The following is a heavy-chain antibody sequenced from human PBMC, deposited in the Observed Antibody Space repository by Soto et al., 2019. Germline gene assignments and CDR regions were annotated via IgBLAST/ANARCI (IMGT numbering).Heavy chain of an antibody. CDR2: ISSSASYM. V-gene: IGHV3-21*01. J-gene: IGHJ4*02. Sequence: KSGGSLRLSCATSGFTFSRCDMNWVRQAPGKGLEWVSFISSSASYMYYADSVKGRFTISRDNSKKSLYLQMNSLRAEDTAVYYCARESEDLTSNFDYWGQGTLVTVSS. CDR1: GFTFSRCD. CDR3: ARESEDLTSNFDY.